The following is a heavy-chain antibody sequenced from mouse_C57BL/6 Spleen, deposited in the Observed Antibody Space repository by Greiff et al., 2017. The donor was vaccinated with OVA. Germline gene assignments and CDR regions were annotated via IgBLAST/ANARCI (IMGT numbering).Heavy chain of an antibody. J-gene: IGHJ1*03. CDR1: GYTFTDYA. D-gene: IGHD2-3*01. CDR2: ISTYYGDA. CDR3: ARRDGYYDWYFDV. V-gene: IGHV1-67*01. Sequence: QVHVKQSGPELVRPGVSVKISCKGSGYTFTDYAMHWVKQSPAKSLEWIGVISTYYGDASYNQKFKDKATMTVDKSSSTAYMELARLTSEDSAVYYCARRDGYYDWYFDVWGTGTTVTVSS.